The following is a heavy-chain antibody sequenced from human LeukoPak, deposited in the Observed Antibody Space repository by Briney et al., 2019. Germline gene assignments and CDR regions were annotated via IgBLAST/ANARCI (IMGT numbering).Heavy chain of an antibody. V-gene: IGHV3-74*01. CDR3: ARRTGDSGAYYYFDS. J-gene: IGHJ4*02. CDR1: GFTLSGYW. D-gene: IGHD3-22*01. CDR2: ISSDGTDT. Sequence: PGGSLRLSCAASGFTLSGYWMNWVRQAPGRGLVWVSLISSDGTDTRYANSVKGRFTISRDNAKNTLYLQMDSLRAEDTAIYYCARRTGDSGAYYYFDSWGQGTLVTVSS.